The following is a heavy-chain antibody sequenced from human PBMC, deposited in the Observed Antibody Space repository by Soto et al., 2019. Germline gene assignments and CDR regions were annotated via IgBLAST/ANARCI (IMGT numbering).Heavy chain of an antibody. CDR2: INHSGGT. CDR3: ARTYSSSWSPFDY. CDR1: GGSFSGYY. V-gene: IGHV4-34*01. D-gene: IGHD6-13*01. Sequence: QVQLQQWGAGLLKPSETLSLTCAVYGGSFSGYYWSWIRQPPGKGLEWIGEINHSGGTNYNPSLKSRVTISVDTSKNQFSLKLSSVTAADTAVYYCARTYSSSWSPFDYWGQGTLVTFSS. J-gene: IGHJ4*02.